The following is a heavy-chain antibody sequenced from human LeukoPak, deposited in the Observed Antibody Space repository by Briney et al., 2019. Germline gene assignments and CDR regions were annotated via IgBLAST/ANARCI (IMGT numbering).Heavy chain of an antibody. Sequence: GGSLRLSCAASGFTFSDYYMSWIRQAPGKGLEWVSSITASSTAIYSADSVKGRFTISRDNAKNFLYLQMNSLRAEDTAVYYCARTYYDILTGYNPYFDYWGQGILVTVSS. CDR2: ITASSTAI. CDR3: ARTYYDILTGYNPYFDY. V-gene: IGHV3-11*04. D-gene: IGHD3-9*01. CDR1: GFTFSDYY. J-gene: IGHJ4*02.